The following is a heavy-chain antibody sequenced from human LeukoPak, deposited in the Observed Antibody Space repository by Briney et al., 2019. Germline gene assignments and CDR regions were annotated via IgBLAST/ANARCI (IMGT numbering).Heavy chain of an antibody. Sequence: QPGGSLRLSCVASGFTFTSHWTTWVRQAPGKGLEWVANIREDGGEIYYLDSVKGRFTISRDNAKNSLYLQMNSLRAEDTALYFCARDKVSVIPALDYWGQGTLVIVSS. V-gene: IGHV3-7*01. CDR3: ARDKVSVIPALDY. CDR1: GFTFTSHW. CDR2: IREDGGEI. J-gene: IGHJ4*02. D-gene: IGHD2/OR15-2a*01.